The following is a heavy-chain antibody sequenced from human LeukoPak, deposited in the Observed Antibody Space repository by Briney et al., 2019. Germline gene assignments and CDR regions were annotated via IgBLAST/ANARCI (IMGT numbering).Heavy chain of an antibody. CDR1: GFTFSSYG. CDR3: ARDNLVVPAATGGIVFDY. D-gene: IGHD2-2*01. V-gene: IGHV3-30*03. J-gene: IGHJ4*02. CDR2: ISYDGSNK. Sequence: GGSLRLSCAASGFTFSSYGMHWVRQAPGKGLEWVAVISYDGSNKYYADSVKGRFTISRDNSKNTLYLQMDSLRAEDTAVYYCARDNLVVPAATGGIVFDYWGQGTLVTVSS.